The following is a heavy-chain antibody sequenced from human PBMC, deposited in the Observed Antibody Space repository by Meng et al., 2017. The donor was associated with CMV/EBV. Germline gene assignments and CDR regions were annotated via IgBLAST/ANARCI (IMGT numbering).Heavy chain of an antibody. D-gene: IGHD6-13*01. Sequence: ETLSLTCAASGFTFDDYGMSWVRQAPGKGLEWVSGINWNGGSTGYADSVKGRFTISRDNAKNSLYLQMNSLRAEDTALYYCAREGGIAAAGYYYYGMDVWGQGTTVTVSS. CDR2: INWNGGST. CDR3: AREGGIAAAGYYYYGMDV. CDR1: GFTFDDYG. J-gene: IGHJ6*02. V-gene: IGHV3-20*04.